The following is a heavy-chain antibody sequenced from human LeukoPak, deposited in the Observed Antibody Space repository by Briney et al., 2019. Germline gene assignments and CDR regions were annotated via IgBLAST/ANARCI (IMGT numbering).Heavy chain of an antibody. Sequence: PGGSLSLSCAPSEFPFSGYAMPWVRQAPGRGLEWVAVISSDGTSEYYADSVKGRFTISRDNAKNSLYLQMNSLRDEDTAVYYCARDNGMDVWGQGTTVTVSS. CDR1: EFPFSGYA. V-gene: IGHV3-30*03. J-gene: IGHJ6*02. CDR3: ARDNGMDV. CDR2: ISSDGTSE.